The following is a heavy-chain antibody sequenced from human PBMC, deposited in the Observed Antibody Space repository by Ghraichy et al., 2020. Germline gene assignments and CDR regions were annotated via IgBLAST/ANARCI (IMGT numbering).Heavy chain of an antibody. J-gene: IGHJ4*02. CDR3: ARGLENSAYYIDY. CDR1: GFTFSTYW. D-gene: IGHD2-21*01. Sequence: GSLRLSCAASGFTFSTYWMHWVRQAPGKGLVWVSRISSDGTRTTYADSVKGRFTFSRDNAKNTVYLEMNSLRAEDTAVYYCARGLENSAYYIDYWGQGTLVTVSS. CDR2: ISSDGTRT. V-gene: IGHV3-74*03.